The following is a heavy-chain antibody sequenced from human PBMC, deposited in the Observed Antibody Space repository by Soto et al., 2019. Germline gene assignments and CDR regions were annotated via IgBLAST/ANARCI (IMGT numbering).Heavy chain of an antibody. V-gene: IGHV1-2*02. J-gene: IGHJ4*02. CDR3: ARGPRVIYSQFDF. D-gene: IGHD3-16*02. CDR2: INPNGGGT. Sequence: QVQLVQSGAEVKKPGASVKVSCKTSGYIFTGYFIHWVRQAPGQGLEWMGWINPNGGGTHYAQKFQGRVLMTMDTSIATVYMDVSGLRSDDTAVYFCARGPRVIYSQFDFWGQGTLVTVSS. CDR1: GYIFTGYF.